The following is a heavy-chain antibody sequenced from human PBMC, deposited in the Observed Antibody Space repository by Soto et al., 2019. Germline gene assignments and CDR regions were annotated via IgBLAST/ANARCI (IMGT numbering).Heavy chain of an antibody. D-gene: IGHD3-22*01. V-gene: IGHV5-51*01. CDR2: TFPGNSEP. CDR3: ARSRYYDTTGYYPFYYYYYGMDV. J-gene: IGHJ6*02. CDR1: GYSFTNYW. Sequence: PGESLKISCKGSGYSFTNYWIGLVRQMSGKGLEVMGITFPGNSEPRYSPSFQGHVTISADKSISTAYLQWSSLKASDTALYYCARSRYYDTTGYYPFYYYYYGMDVWGQGTTVTVSS.